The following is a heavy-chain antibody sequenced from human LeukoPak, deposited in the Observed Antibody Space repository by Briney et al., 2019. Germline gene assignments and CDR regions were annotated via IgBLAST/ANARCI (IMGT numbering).Heavy chain of an antibody. Sequence: GASVKVSCKASGYIFNNYAISWVRRAPGQGLEWMGWISAYNDNTKYAQTLQGRVTMTTDTSTSTTYMELRGLRSDDTAVYYCARGHGSTWYSLLGDYWGQGTLVTVSS. D-gene: IGHD1-26*01. J-gene: IGHJ4*02. V-gene: IGHV1-18*01. CDR2: ISAYNDNT. CDR1: GYIFNNYA. CDR3: ARGHGSTWYSLLGDY.